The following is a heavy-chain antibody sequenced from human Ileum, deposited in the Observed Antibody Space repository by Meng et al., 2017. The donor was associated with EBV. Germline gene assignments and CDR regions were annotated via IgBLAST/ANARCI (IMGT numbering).Heavy chain of an antibody. V-gene: IGHV1-2*04. CDR1: GYTFTGYY. CDR3: ARDWEGSWAVFDY. CDR2: INPNSGGT. Sequence: QGTLLQSGAGVNKHGASVKVSCKAFGYTFTGYYMHWVRPAPGQGLEWMGWINPNSGGTNYAQKFQGWVTMTRDTSISTAYMELSRLRSDDTAVYYCARDWEGSWAVFDYWGQGTLVTVSS. J-gene: IGHJ4*02. D-gene: IGHD6-13*01.